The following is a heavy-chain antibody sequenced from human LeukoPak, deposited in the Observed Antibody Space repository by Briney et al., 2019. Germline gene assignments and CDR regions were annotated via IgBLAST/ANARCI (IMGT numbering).Heavy chain of an antibody. CDR1: GYIFTGYY. D-gene: IGHD1-26*01. CDR3: ARDRSSGSYYAFDY. V-gene: IGHV1-2*06. J-gene: IGHJ4*02. CDR2: INPNSGGT. Sequence: GASVKVSCKASGYIFTGYYIHWVRQAPGQGLEWMGRINPNSGGTNYAQKFQGRVTMTRDTSISTAYMELSSLRSEDTAVYYCARDRSSGSYYAFDYWSQGTLVTVSS.